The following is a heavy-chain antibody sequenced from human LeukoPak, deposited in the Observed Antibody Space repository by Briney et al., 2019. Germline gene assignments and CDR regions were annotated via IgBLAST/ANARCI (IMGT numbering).Heavy chain of an antibody. V-gene: IGHV4-31*03. Sequence: SQTLSLTCTVSGGSISSGGYYWSWIRQHPGKGLEWIGYIYYSGSTYYNPSLKSRVTTSLDTSKNQFSLKLSSVTAADTAVYYCARHEGGSYIDYWGQGILVTVSS. CDR3: ARHEGGSYIDY. J-gene: IGHJ4*02. CDR2: IYYSGST. CDR1: GGSISSGGYY. D-gene: IGHD1-26*01.